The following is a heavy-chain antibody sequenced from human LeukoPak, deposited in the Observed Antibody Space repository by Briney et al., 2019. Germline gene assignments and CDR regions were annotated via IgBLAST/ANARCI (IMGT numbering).Heavy chain of an antibody. J-gene: IGHJ4*02. CDR3: ARRRPGYGSGSIGGFDY. CDR1: GDSVSSGAYY. V-gene: IGHV4-31*03. Sequence: PSQTLSLTCTVSGDSVSSGAYYWNWIRQHPGKGLEWLGYVYYSGGTYYNPSLKSRVTTSIDTSKNQFSLKLSSVTAADTAVYYCARRRPGYGSGSIGGFDYWGQGTLVTVSS. D-gene: IGHD3-10*01. CDR2: VYYSGGT.